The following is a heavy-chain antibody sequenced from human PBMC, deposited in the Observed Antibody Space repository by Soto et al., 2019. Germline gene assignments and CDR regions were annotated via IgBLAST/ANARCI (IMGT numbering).Heavy chain of an antibody. CDR3: AKDAGGGLGSYYDY. CDR1: GFTFRNYA. Sequence: EVQLLESGGGLVQPGGSLRLSCAASGFTFRNYAMSWFRRARGKGLEWLSGISGSGGSTYYADSVKGRFTISRDNSKNTLYLQMNSLRADDTAVYYCAKDAGGGLGSYYDYWGQGTLVTVSS. J-gene: IGHJ4*02. V-gene: IGHV3-23*01. D-gene: IGHD3-10*01. CDR2: ISGSGGST.